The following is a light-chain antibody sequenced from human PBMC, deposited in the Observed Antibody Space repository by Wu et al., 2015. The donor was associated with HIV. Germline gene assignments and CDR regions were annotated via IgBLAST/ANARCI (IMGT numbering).Light chain of an antibody. V-gene: IGKV1D-13*01. Sequence: AIQLTQSPSSLSASVGDRVTITCRASQGISSALAWYQQKPGKAPKLLIYDASSLESGVPSRFSGSGSGTEFTLTISSLQSEDLATYYCQQYKNWPPWTFGQGTKVALK. CDR2: DAS. CDR3: QQYKNWPPWT. CDR1: QGISSA. J-gene: IGKJ1*01.